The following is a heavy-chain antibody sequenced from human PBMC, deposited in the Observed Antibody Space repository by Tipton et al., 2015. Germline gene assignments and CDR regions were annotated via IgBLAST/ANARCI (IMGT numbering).Heavy chain of an antibody. CDR1: GGSISSDDYY. V-gene: IGHV4-61*08. D-gene: IGHD3-10*01. CDR2: IYSSGSA. Sequence: TLSLTCTVSGGSISSDDYYWSWIRQPPGKGLEWIGYIYSSGSANYNPSLKSRVTISVDTSKNQFSLKLSSVTAADTAVYYCARGYGRMVRGVHFDYWGQGTLVTVSS. J-gene: IGHJ4*02. CDR3: ARGYGRMVRGVHFDY.